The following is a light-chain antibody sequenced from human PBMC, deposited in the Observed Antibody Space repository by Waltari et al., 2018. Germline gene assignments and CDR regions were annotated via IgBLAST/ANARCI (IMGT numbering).Light chain of an antibody. CDR1: QSVLYSSNNKNY. J-gene: IGKJ2*01. CDR3: QQYYSIPYT. CDR2: WAS. Sequence: DIVMTQSPDSLAVSLGERATINCKSSQSVLYSSNNKNYLAWYQQKPGQPPKLPIYWASTRESGVPDRVSGSGSGTDFTLTISSLQAEDVAVYYCQQYYSIPYTFGQGTKLEIK. V-gene: IGKV4-1*01.